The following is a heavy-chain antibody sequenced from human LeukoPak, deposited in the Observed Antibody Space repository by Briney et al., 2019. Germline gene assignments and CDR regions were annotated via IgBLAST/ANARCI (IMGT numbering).Heavy chain of an antibody. CDR3: AKVGVGWVAFEY. Sequence: PGGSLRLSCAASGFTFCDFAMSWVRQAPGKGLQWVSAICDSGGGTFYADSVKGRFTISRDNSKNTLYLQMNSVRAEDTAVYYCAKVGVGWVAFEYWGQGTLVTVSS. J-gene: IGHJ4*02. CDR2: ICDSGGGT. CDR1: GFTFCDFA. D-gene: IGHD3-16*01. V-gene: IGHV3-23*01.